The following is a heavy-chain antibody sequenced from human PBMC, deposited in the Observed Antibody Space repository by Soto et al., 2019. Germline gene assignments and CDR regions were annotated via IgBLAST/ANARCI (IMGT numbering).Heavy chain of an antibody. CDR1: GYTFTGYY. CDR2: INPNSGGT. J-gene: IGHJ5*02. CDR3: ARAASCSGGSCYSNWFDP. V-gene: IGHV1-2*04. D-gene: IGHD2-15*01. Sequence: ASVKVSCKASGYTFTGYYMHWVRQAPGQGLEWMGWINPNSGGTNYAQKFQGWVTMTRDTSISTAYMELSRLRSDDTAVYYCARAASCSGGSCYSNWFDPWGQGTLVTVSS.